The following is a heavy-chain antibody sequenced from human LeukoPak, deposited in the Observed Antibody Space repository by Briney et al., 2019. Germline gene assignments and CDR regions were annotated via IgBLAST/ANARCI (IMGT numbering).Heavy chain of an antibody. V-gene: IGHV5-51*01. CDR3: ASPDYYDSSGYSPGVGY. Sequence: GASLKISCKGSGYSFTSYWIGWVRQMPGKGLEWMGIIYPGDSDTRYSPSFQGQVPISADKSISTAYLQWSSLKASDTAMYYCASPDYYDSSGYSPGVGYWGQGTLVTVSS. D-gene: IGHD3-22*01. J-gene: IGHJ4*02. CDR2: IYPGDSDT. CDR1: GYSFTSYW.